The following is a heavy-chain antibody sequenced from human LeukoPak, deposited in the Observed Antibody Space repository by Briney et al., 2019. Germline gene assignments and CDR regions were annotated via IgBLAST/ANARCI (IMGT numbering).Heavy chain of an antibody. CDR3: ARDLPLVVVAATRMDV. D-gene: IGHD2-15*01. V-gene: IGHV1-18*01. CDR2: ISAYNGNT. CDR1: GYTFTSYG. J-gene: IGHJ6*02. Sequence: ASVTVSCMASGYTFTSYGISWVRQAPGQGLEWMGWISAYNGNTNYAQKLQGRVTMTTDTSTSTAYMELRSLRSDDTAVYYCARDLPLVVVAATRMDVWGQGTTVTVSS.